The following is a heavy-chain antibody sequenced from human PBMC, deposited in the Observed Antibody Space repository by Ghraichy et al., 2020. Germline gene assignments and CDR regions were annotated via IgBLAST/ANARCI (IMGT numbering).Heavy chain of an antibody. CDR3: AKVRGFSGFDNDY. CDR1: GFIFSNFA. D-gene: IGHD5-12*01. Sequence: GSLRLSCAASGFIFSNFAMSWVRQAPGKGLEWVSSISGGGSTYYADSVKGRFTISRDNSKNTLYLQMNSLRAEETAVYYCAKVRGFSGFDNDYWGQGTLVTVSS. V-gene: IGHV3-23*01. CDR2: ISGGGST. J-gene: IGHJ4*02.